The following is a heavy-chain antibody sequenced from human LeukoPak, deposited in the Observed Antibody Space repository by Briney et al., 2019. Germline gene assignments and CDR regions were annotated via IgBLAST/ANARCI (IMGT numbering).Heavy chain of an antibody. CDR2: IYYSGST. CDR1: GGSISSYY. D-gene: IGHD3-22*01. CDR3: ARDQLGGYYYDY. V-gene: IGHV4-59*01. J-gene: IGHJ4*02. Sequence: SKTLSLTCTVSGGSISSYYWSWIRQPPGRGLEWIGYIYYSGSTNYNPPLKSRVTISVDTSKNQFSLKLSSVTAADTAVYYCARDQLGGYYYDYWGQGTLVTVSS.